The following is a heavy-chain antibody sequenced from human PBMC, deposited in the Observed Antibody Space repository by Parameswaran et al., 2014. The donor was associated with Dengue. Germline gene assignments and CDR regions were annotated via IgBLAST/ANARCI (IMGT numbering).Heavy chain of an antibody. Sequence: RWIRQPPGKALEWLALIYWDDDKRYSPSLKSRLTITKDTSKNQVVLTMTNMDPVDTATYYCAHSPSIAAFLNYFDYWGQGTLVTVSS. J-gene: IGHJ4*02. CDR2: IYWDDDK. V-gene: IGHV2-5*08. CDR3: AHSPSIAAFLNYFDY. D-gene: IGHD6-6*01.